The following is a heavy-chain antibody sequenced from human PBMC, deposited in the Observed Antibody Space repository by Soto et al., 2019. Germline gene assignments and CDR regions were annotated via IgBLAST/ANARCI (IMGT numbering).Heavy chain of an antibody. CDR2: ILVDGRT. J-gene: IGHJ3*02. V-gene: IGHV3-23*01. Sequence: TWWSLRLSCAASGFIFSSYDMSWFRQAPGKGLEWVSTILVDGRTFYVDSVKGRFTISRDSSQNTVYLQMNSLTAGDTALYYCAKATATGGGAFDICGQGTMVTVSS. CDR3: AKATATGGGAFDI. CDR1: GFIFSSYD. D-gene: IGHD2-8*02.